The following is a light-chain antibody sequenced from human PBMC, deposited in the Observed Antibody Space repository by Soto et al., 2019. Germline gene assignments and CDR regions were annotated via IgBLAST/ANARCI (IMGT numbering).Light chain of an antibody. J-gene: IGKJ5*01. CDR1: QTVVITY. Sequence: PRESATLSCRASQTVVITYLTWYQQKPGQAPMLLIFGETKRATGIRDRFSGSGSGRDFTFTICGLEPEDFAVYYCQQYGSSPLISFGQGTRLQI. CDR2: GET. V-gene: IGKV3-20*01. CDR3: QQYGSSPLIS.